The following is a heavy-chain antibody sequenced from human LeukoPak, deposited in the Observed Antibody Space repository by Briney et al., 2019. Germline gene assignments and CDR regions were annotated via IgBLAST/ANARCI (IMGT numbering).Heavy chain of an antibody. V-gene: IGHV4-39*07. Sequence: SETLSLTCTVSGGSISSSSYYWGWIRQPPGKGLEWIGSIYYSGSTYYNPSLKSRVTISVDTSKNQFSLKLSSVTAADTAVYYCARDVTGTWVDGMDVWGKGTTVTVSS. CDR1: GGSISSSSYY. CDR3: ARDVTGTWVDGMDV. J-gene: IGHJ6*04. CDR2: IYYSGST. D-gene: IGHD1-20*01.